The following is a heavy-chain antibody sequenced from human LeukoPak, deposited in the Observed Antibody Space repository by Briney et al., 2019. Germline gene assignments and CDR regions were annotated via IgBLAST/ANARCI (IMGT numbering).Heavy chain of an antibody. D-gene: IGHD6-19*01. CDR2: INPNSGGT. Sequence: ASVKVSCKASGYTFTGYYMHWVRQAPGQGLEWMGWINPNSGGTNYAQKFQGRVTMIRDTSISTAYMELSRLRSDDTAVYYCARGPIAVAGDLVRAPPYWDQGTLVTVSS. CDR1: GYTFTGYY. J-gene: IGHJ4*02. V-gene: IGHV1-2*02. CDR3: ARGPIAVAGDLVRAPPY.